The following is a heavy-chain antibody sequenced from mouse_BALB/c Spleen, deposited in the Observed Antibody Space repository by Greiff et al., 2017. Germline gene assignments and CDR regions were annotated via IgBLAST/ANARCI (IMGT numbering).Heavy chain of an antibody. J-gene: IGHJ4*01. Sequence: EVHLVESGPGLVKPSQSLSLTCTVTGYSITSDYAWNWIRQFPGNKLEWMGYISYSGSTSYNPSLKSRISITRDTSKNQFFLQLNSVTTEDTATYYCASMITGAMGYWGQGTSVTVSS. CDR2: ISYSGST. CDR1: GYSITSDYA. D-gene: IGHD2-4*01. V-gene: IGHV3-2*02. CDR3: ASMITGAMGY.